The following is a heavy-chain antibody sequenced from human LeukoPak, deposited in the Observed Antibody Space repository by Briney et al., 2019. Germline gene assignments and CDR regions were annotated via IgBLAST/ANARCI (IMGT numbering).Heavy chain of an antibody. J-gene: IGHJ6*03. CDR2: IRYDGSNK. Sequence: AGGSLRLSCAASGFTFSSYGMHWVRQAPGKRLEWVAFIRYDGSNKYYADSVKGRSTISRDNSKNTLYLQMNSLRAEDTAVYYCARAHCSSTSCSWYFYMDVWGKGTTVTVSS. CDR1: GFTFSSYG. D-gene: IGHD2-2*01. CDR3: ARAHCSSTSCSWYFYMDV. V-gene: IGHV3-30*02.